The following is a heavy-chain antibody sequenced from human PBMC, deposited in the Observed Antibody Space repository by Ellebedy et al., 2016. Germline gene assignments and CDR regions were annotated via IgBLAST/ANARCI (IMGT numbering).Heavy chain of an antibody. Sequence: GGSLRLXXEGSGFSFRMYDMNWVRQGPGKGLEWVAGISGSGTVTHYADSVKGRFTISRDNSKNTLYLQMNSLRVEDTAVYYCVRNLDGYNYFFDYWGQGTLITVSS. J-gene: IGHJ4*02. CDR2: ISGSGTVT. CDR1: GFSFRMYD. V-gene: IGHV3-23*01. D-gene: IGHD5-24*01. CDR3: VRNLDGYNYFFDY.